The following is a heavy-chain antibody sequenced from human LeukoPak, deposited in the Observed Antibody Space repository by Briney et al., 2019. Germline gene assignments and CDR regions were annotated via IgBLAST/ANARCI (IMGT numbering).Heavy chain of an antibody. Sequence: SETLSLTCTVSGGSISSGSYYWSWIRQPAGKGLEWIGRIYTSGSTNYNPSLKSRVTISVDTSKNQLSLKLSSVTAAHTAVYYCARGLSPEVDTAMVDTDYWGQGTLVTVSS. CDR2: IYTSGST. CDR1: GGSISSGSYY. J-gene: IGHJ4*02. CDR3: ARGLSPEVDTAMVDTDY. D-gene: IGHD5-18*01. V-gene: IGHV4-61*02.